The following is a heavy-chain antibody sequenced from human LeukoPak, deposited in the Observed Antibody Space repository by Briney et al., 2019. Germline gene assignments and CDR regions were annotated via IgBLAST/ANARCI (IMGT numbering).Heavy chain of an antibody. V-gene: IGHV4-4*07. CDR2: IYTSGST. J-gene: IGHJ4*02. CDR1: GGSISSYY. CDR3: TRHGDYGDYDFHFDY. D-gene: IGHD4-17*01. Sequence: SETLSLTCTVSGGSISSYYWSWIRQPAGKGLEWIGRIYTSGSTNYNPSLKSRVTMSVDTSKNQFSLKLSSVTAADTAVYYCTRHGDYGDYDFHFDYWGQGTLVTVPS.